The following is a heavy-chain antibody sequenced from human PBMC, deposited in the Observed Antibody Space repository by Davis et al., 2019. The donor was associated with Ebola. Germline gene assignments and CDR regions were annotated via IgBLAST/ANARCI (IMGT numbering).Heavy chain of an antibody. CDR3: ARGPYCSGGSCYSGYFDY. V-gene: IGHV1-3*01. D-gene: IGHD2-15*01. J-gene: IGHJ4*02. CDR2: INAGNGNT. CDR1: GYTFTSYA. Sequence: ASVKVSCKASGYTFTSYAMHWLRQAPGQRLEWMGWINAGNGNTKYSQKFQGRVTITRDTSASTAYMELSSLRSEDTAVYYCARGPYCSGGSCYSGYFDYWGQGTLVTVSS.